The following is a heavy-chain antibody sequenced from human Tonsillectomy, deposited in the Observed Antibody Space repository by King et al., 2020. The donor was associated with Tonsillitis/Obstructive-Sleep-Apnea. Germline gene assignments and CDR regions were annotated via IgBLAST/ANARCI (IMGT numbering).Heavy chain of an antibody. CDR3: ATDSSPRRLQLHYYFDY. V-gene: IGHV1-24*01. CDR2: FDPEDGER. Sequence: QLVQSGAEVKKPGASVKVSCKVSGYTLTESSMHWVRQALGKGLEWMGGFDPEDGERIYAQKFQGRVIMTEDTSTDTAYMELSSLRSEDTAVYYCATDSSPRRLQLHYYFDYWGQGTLVTVSS. D-gene: IGHD2-15*01. J-gene: IGHJ4*02. CDR1: GYTLTESS.